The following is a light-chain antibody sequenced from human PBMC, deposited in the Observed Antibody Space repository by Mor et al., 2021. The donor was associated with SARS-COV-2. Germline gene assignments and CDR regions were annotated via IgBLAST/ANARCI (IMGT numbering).Light chain of an antibody. Sequence: SMSSNLAWYQQKLGQAPRLLIYGASTRATGIPGRFSGSGSGTEFTLTISSMQSEDFAVYYCQQYNSWPLTFGGG. CDR1: SMSSN. J-gene: IGKJ4*01. CDR3: QQYNSWPLT. CDR2: GAS. V-gene: IGKV3-15*01.